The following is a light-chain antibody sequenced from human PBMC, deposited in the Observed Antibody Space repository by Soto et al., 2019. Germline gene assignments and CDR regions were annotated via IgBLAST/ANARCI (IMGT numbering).Light chain of an antibody. CDR2: AAS. J-gene: IGKJ3*01. CDR3: QQLLTSPFT. Sequence: IQLTQSPSSLSASVGDRVTITCRASQGISSYLAWYQQKPGKAPNLLIYAASTLQSGVPSRFGGSGSGTDFTLTISRLQPEDFATYYCQQLLTSPFTFGPGTKVDSK. V-gene: IGKV1-9*01. CDR1: QGISSY.